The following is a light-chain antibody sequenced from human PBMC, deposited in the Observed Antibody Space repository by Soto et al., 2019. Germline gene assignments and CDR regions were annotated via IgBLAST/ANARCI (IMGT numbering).Light chain of an antibody. CDR3: SSHTSSSTVYV. V-gene: IGLV2-14*01. CDR1: SSDVGAYKY. CDR2: EVS. J-gene: IGLJ1*01. Sequence: QSVLTQPASVSGSPGQSITISCTGTSSDVGAYKYVSWYQQHPGQAPKLMIYEVSNRPSGVSNRFSGSKSGNTASLTIPGLQAEDEADYYCSSHTSSSTVYVFGTGTKVTVL.